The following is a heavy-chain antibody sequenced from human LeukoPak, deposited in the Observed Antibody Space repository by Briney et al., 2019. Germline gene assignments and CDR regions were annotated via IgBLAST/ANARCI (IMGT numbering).Heavy chain of an antibody. V-gene: IGHV4-59*01. CDR3: ARGGGYGSGSYYNPYNWFDP. J-gene: IGHJ5*02. CDR1: GGSISSYY. CDR2: IYYTGST. Sequence: TPSETLSLTCTVSGGSISSYYWSWIRQPPGKGLEWIGYIYYTGSTNYNPSLKSRVTISVDTSKKQFSLKLSSVSAADTAVYYCARGGGYGSGSYYNPYNWFDPWGQGTLVTVSS. D-gene: IGHD3-10*01.